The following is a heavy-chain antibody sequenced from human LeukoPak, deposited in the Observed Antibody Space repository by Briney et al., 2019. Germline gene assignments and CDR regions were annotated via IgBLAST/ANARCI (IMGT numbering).Heavy chain of an antibody. CDR2: IYYSGST. CDR1: GGSISSYY. Sequence: SETLSLTCTVSGGSISSYYWSWIRQPPGKGLEWIGYIYYSGSTNYNPSHKSRVTISVDTSKNQFSLKLSSVTAADTAVYYCARVGSSWLSYYYGMDVWGQGTTVTVSS. J-gene: IGHJ6*02. V-gene: IGHV4-59*01. D-gene: IGHD6-13*01. CDR3: ARVGSSWLSYYYGMDV.